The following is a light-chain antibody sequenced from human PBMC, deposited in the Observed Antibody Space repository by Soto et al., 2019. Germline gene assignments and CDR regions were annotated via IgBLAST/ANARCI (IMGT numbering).Light chain of an antibody. CDR3: TQSLQSLT. V-gene: IGKV2-28*01. CDR1: QSLLHSNGYNY. CDR2: MAS. Sequence: DIVMTQTPLSLSVTPGESASISCRSSQSLLHSNGYNYLDWYLQMPGQSPQLLIYMASNRPSGVPDRFSASGSGTPFTRTISRVEAEDVGTYYCTQSLQSLTFGAGTEVEFE. J-gene: IGKJ4*01.